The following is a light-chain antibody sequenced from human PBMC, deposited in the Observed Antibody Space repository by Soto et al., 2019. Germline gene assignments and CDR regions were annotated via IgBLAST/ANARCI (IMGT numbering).Light chain of an antibody. V-gene: IGLV1-44*01. CDR1: SSNIGSNP. CDR2: SNN. CDR3: AAWDDSLNGYV. Sequence: QSALTQPPSASGTPGQRGTISCSGNSSNIGSNPVNWYQHLPGTAPKLLIYSNNQRPSGVPDRFSGSKSGTSASLAISGLQSGDEADYYCAAWDDSLNGYVFGTGTKVTVL. J-gene: IGLJ1*01.